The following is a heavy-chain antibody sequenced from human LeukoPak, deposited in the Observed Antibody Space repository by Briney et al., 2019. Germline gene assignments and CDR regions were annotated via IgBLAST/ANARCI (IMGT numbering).Heavy chain of an antibody. CDR2: TYYRSKWYN. D-gene: IGHD6-13*01. Sequence: SQTLSLTCAISGDSVSSNSAAWNWIRQSPSRGLEWLGRTYYRSKWYNDYAVSVKSRITINPDTSKNQFSLQLNSVTPEDTAVYYCVRKQQLPWVYWFDPWGQGTLVTVSS. CDR1: GDSVSSNSAA. J-gene: IGHJ5*02. V-gene: IGHV6-1*01. CDR3: VRKQQLPWVYWFDP.